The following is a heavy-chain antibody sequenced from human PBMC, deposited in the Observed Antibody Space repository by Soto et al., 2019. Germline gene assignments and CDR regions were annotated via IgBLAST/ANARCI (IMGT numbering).Heavy chain of an antibody. V-gene: IGHV4-30-4*01. CDR1: GGSISTVDYW. CDR2: IYDGGRT. D-gene: IGHD7-27*01. Sequence: QVQLQESGPGLVKPSQTLSLTCTVSGGSISTVDYWWSWIRQSPDMGLEWIGHIYDGGRTYNNPSLERHVTMSEDTPNSQLSLTLISVSAADTAVYYCARGPSGDKVDSWCQGTLVTVSS. J-gene: IGHJ4*02. CDR3: ARGPSGDKVDS.